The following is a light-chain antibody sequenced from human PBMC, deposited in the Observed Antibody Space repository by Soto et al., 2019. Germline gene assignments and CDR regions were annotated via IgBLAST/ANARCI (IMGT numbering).Light chain of an antibody. Sequence: EIVMTQSPATLSVSPGEGATLSCRASQNVNNKLAWYQQKPGQPPRLLIYDASTRATGIPARFSGSGSGTEFTLTINSLQSEDFSVYYCLQYNNWPPFTFGHGTKVDIK. CDR1: QNVNNK. CDR2: DAS. CDR3: LQYNNWPPFT. J-gene: IGKJ3*01. V-gene: IGKV3-15*01.